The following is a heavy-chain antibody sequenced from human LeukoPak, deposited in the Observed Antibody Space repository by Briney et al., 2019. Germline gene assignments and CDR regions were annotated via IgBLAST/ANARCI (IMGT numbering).Heavy chain of an antibody. J-gene: IGHJ4*02. CDR2: INHSGST. Sequence: SETLSLTCAVYGGSFSGYYWSWIRQPPGKGLEWIGEINHSGSTNYNPSPKSRVTISVDTSKNQFSLKLSSVTAADTAVYYCARWGPMVRGVIITYYFDYWGQGTLVIVSS. CDR1: GGSFSGYY. CDR3: ARWGPMVRGVIITYYFDY. D-gene: IGHD3-10*01. V-gene: IGHV4-34*01.